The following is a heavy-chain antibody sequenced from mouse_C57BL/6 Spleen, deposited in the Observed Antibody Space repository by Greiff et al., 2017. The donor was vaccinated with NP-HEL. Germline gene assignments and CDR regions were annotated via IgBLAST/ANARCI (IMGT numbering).Heavy chain of an antibody. CDR3: AREDSNYEYFDV. Sequence: QVQLQQSGAELVKPGASVKLSCKASGYTFTSYWMHWVKQRPGQGLEWIGMIHPNSGSTDYNEKFKSKATLTVDKSSSTAYMQLSSLTSEDSAVYYCAREDSNYEYFDVWGTGTTVTVSS. D-gene: IGHD2-5*01. J-gene: IGHJ1*03. V-gene: IGHV1-64*01. CDR1: GYTFTSYW. CDR2: IHPNSGST.